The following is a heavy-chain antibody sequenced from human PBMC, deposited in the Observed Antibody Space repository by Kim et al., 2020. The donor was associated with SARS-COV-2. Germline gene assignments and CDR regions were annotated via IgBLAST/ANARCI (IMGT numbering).Heavy chain of an antibody. D-gene: IGHD4-17*01. J-gene: IGHJ6*02. Sequence: SETLSLTCGVYGGSFSGYYWSWIRQPPGKGLEWIGEINHSGSTNYNPSLKSRVTISVDTSKNHFSLKLSSVTAADTAVYYCGSRRRWSYGRDGRGQGT. V-gene: IGHV4-34*01. CDR3: GSRRRWSYGRDG. CDR1: GGSFSGYY. CDR2: INHSGST.